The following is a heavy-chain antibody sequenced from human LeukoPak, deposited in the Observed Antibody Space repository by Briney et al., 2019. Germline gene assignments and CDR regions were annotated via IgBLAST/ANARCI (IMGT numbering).Heavy chain of an antibody. CDR1: GFTVSTNY. V-gene: IGHV3-53*05. Sequence: GGSLRLSCAASGFTVSTNYMTWVRQAPGKGLEWVSIIYSGGNTYYADSVKGRFTISRDNSKNTLYLQMNSLRAEDTAVYYCARGEFAWIQGSYGMNVWGQGTTVTVSS. J-gene: IGHJ6*02. CDR2: IYSGGNT. CDR3: ARGEFAWIQGSYGMNV. D-gene: IGHD5-18*01.